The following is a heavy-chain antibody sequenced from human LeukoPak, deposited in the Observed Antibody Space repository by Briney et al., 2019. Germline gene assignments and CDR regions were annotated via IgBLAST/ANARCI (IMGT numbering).Heavy chain of an antibody. CDR2: IYSGGST. V-gene: IGHV3-53*01. J-gene: IGHJ4*02. CDR3: ARNLCCGGSCYSDYFDH. CDR1: GFTFSSNY. D-gene: IGHD2-15*01. Sequence: PGGSLRLSCAASGFTFSSNYMSWVRQAPGKGLEWVSVIYSGGSTYYADSVKGRFTISRDNSKNTLYLQMNSLRAEDTAVYYCARNLCCGGSCYSDYFDHWGQGTLATVSS.